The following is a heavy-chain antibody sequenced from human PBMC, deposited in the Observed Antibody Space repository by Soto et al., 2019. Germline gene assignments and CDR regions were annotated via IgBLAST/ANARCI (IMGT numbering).Heavy chain of an antibody. CDR3: ARAVGPYDY. D-gene: IGHD1-26*01. CDR2: IWYDGSNK. J-gene: IGHJ4*02. V-gene: IGHV3-33*01. CDR1: GFTFSTYG. Sequence: QVQLVEPGGGVVQPGRSLRLSCAASGFTFSTYGIHWVRQAPGKGLEWVAVIWYDGSNKYYADSVKGRFTISRDNSKNTLYLQMDSLRAEDTAVYYCARAVGPYDYWGQGTLVTVSS.